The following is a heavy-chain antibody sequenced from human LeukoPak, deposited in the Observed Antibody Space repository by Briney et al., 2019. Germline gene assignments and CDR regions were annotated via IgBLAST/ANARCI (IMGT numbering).Heavy chain of an antibody. D-gene: IGHD6-13*01. V-gene: IGHV3-21*01. CDR2: ISSSSSYI. CDR3: ARGRGIAFLADY. J-gene: IGHJ4*02. Sequence: AGGSLRLSCAASGFTFSSYSMNWVRPAPGLERVWVSSISSSSSYIYYAYSVKGRFTLSRYNATNSLYLQKNSLRAEDTAVYYCARGRGIAFLADYWGQGTLVTVSS. CDR1: GFTFSSYS.